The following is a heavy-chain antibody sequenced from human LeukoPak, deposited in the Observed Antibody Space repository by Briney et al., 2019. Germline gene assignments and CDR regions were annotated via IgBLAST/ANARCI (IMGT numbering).Heavy chain of an antibody. V-gene: IGHV1-18*01. CDR2: ISAYNGNT. CDR1: GGTFSSYA. Sequence: ASVKVSCEASGGTFSSYAISWVRQAPGQGLEWMGWISAYNGNTNYAQKLQGRVTMTTDTSTSTAYMELRSLRSDDTAVYYCARGYSSGWKFDYWGQGTLVTVSS. D-gene: IGHD6-19*01. J-gene: IGHJ4*02. CDR3: ARGYSSGWKFDY.